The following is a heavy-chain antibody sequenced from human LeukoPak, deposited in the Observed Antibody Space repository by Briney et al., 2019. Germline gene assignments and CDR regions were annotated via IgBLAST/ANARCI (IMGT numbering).Heavy chain of an antibody. D-gene: IGHD1-1*01. Sequence: PSETLFLTCTVSGGSISSSSYYWGWIRQPPGKGLEWIGSIYYSGSTYYNPSLKSRVTISVDTSKNQFSLKLSSVTAADTAVYYCARVADDADSWGQGTLVTVSS. V-gene: IGHV4-39*07. J-gene: IGHJ4*02. CDR3: ARVADDADS. CDR2: IYYSGST. CDR1: GGSISSSSYY.